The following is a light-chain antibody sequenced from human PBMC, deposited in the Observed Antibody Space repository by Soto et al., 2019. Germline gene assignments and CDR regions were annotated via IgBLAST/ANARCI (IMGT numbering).Light chain of an antibody. V-gene: IGKV1-5*01. Sequence: DIQMTQSPSTLSASVGDRVTIPCRASQSISSWLAWYQQKPGKAPKLLIYDASSLESGVPSRFSGSGSGTEFTLTISSLHPDDFATYYCQQYSSYSTFGQGTKVDIK. CDR2: DAS. J-gene: IGKJ1*01. CDR3: QQYSSYST. CDR1: QSISSW.